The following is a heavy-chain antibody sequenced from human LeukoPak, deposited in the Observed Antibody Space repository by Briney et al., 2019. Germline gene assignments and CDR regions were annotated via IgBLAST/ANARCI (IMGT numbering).Heavy chain of an antibody. CDR2: ILDSGYST. CDR1: GFTFSSYA. D-gene: IGHD3-16*01. Sequence: GGSLRLSCAASGFTFSSYAMSWVRQAPGKGLEWVSGILDSGYSTYYANSVKGRFTISRDNSNNTLYLQMNSLRAEDTAVYYCAKLGGQPLHNYYVGVWGKGTTVAVSS. V-gene: IGHV3-23*01. CDR3: AKLGGQPLHNYYVGV. J-gene: IGHJ6*03.